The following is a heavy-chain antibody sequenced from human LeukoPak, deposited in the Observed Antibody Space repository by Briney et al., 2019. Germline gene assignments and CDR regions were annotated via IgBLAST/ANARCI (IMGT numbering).Heavy chain of an antibody. V-gene: IGHV3-20*04. Sequence: GGSLRLSCAASGFTFDDYVMSWVRQAPGKGLEWVSDISRNGDSTGYADSVKGRFTMSRDNAKTSLFLQMNSLRAEDTALYYCARAGHSSSSLDYWGQGTLVTVSS. CDR1: GFTFDDYV. J-gene: IGHJ4*02. CDR3: ARAGHSSSSLDY. CDR2: ISRNGDST. D-gene: IGHD6-19*01.